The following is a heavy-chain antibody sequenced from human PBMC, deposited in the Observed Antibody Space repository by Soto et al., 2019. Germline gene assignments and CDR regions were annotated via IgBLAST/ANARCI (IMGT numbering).Heavy chain of an antibody. J-gene: IGHJ4*02. D-gene: IGHD6-19*01. CDR2: IWFDGSSK. CDR1: GFTFSSYG. V-gene: IGHV3-33*03. Sequence: QVQLVESGGGVVQPGRSLRLSCAASGFTFSSYGMHWVRQAPGKGLEWVAIIWFDGSSKYYADSVKGRFTISRDNSKNTVYLKKNRPRVGDPGFFFWARGQSRGWFPSPDQRGPGTLVT. CDR3: ARGQSRGWFPSPDQ.